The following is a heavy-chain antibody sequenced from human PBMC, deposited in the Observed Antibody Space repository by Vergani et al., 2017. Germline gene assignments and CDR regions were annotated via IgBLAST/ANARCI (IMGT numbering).Heavy chain of an antibody. CDR3: ARGGGSGSYYKLIDY. CDR2: IYYSGST. D-gene: IGHD3-10*01. CDR1: GGSISSGGYY. V-gene: IGHV4-31*03. Sequence: QLQLQESGPGLVKPSQTLSLTCTVSGGSISSGGYYWSWIRQHPGKGLEWIGYIYYSGSTYYNPSLKSRVTISVDTSKNQFSLKLSSVTAADTAVYYCARGGGSGSYYKLIDYWGQGTLVTVSS. J-gene: IGHJ4*02.